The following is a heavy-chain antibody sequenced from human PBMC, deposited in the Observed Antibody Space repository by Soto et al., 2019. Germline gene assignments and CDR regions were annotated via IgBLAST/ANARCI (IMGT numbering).Heavy chain of an antibody. V-gene: IGHV4-61*01. Sequence: SETLSLTCTVSGGSVSSGRYYWSWIRQPPGKGLEWIGYIYYSGSTKYNPSLKSRVTISVDTSKNQFSLNLSSMTAADTAVYYCARSGSGSGWLGGQGTLVTVSS. CDR2: IYYSGST. CDR3: ARSGSGSGWL. D-gene: IGHD6-19*01. CDR1: GGSVSSGRYY. J-gene: IGHJ4*02.